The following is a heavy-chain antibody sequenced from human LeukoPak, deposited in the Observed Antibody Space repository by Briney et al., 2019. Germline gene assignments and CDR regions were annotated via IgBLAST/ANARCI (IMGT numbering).Heavy chain of an antibody. Sequence: GSLRLSFAASGFTFSSYAMSWVRQAPGKGLEWVSAISGSGGSTYYADSVKGRFTISRDNSKNTLYLQMNSLRAEDTAVYYCAKASGVIVVVSPEDYWGQGTLVTVSS. D-gene: IGHD3-22*01. J-gene: IGHJ4*02. CDR1: GFTFSSYA. CDR2: ISGSGGST. V-gene: IGHV3-23*01. CDR3: AKASGVIVVVSPEDY.